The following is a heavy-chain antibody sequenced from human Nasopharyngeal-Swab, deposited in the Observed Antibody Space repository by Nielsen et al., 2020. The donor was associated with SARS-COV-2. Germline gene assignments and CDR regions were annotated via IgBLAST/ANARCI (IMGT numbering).Heavy chain of an antibody. CDR3: AKDSTMISY. CDR2: ISASGGST. V-gene: IGHV3-23*01. D-gene: IGHD3-22*01. Sequence: GESLKISCAASGFTVSSNYMSWVRQTPGKGLEWVSGISASGGSTYYADSVKGRFTISRDNSRNTLSLQMNSLRVEDTAVYYCAKDSTMISYWGQGTLVTVSS. J-gene: IGHJ4*02. CDR1: GFTVSSNY.